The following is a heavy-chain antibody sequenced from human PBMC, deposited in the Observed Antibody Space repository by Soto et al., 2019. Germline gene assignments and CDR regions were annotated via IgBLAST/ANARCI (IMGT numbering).Heavy chain of an antibody. CDR3: ARPYYYDSSGPGVGHDY. CDR1: GYTFTSYG. J-gene: IGHJ4*02. Sequence: ASVKVSCKASGYTFTSYGISWVRQAPGQGLEWMGWISAYNGNTNYAQKLQGRVTMTTDTSTSTAYMELRSLRSDDTAVYYCARPYYYDSSGPGVGHDYWGQGTLVTVSS. V-gene: IGHV1-18*01. D-gene: IGHD3-22*01. CDR2: ISAYNGNT.